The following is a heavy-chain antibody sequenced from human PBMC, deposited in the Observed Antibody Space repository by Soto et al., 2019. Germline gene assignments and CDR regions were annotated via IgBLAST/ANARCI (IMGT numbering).Heavy chain of an antibody. Sequence: QVQLVESGGGVVQPGKSLSLSCVASGFTFSSYGMHWVXXXXGKGLEWVALISYDGSQKYFGVSVKGRFTISRDNSKNTLXLEMXXXXGXXXXXXXXXXXXAXXYYSAYHFDYWGQGTQVTVSS. D-gene: IGHD1-26*01. V-gene: IGHV3-30*03. CDR1: GFTFSSYG. CDR3: XXXXAXXYYSAYHFDY. J-gene: IGHJ4*02. CDR2: ISYDGSQK.